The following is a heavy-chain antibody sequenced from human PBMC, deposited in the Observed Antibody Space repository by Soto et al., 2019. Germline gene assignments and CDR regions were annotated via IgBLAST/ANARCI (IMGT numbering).Heavy chain of an antibody. D-gene: IGHD1-26*01. V-gene: IGHV1-69*02. CDR2: IIPILGIA. Sequence: QVQLVQSGVEVKKPGSSVKVSCKASGGTFSSYTISWVRQAPGQGLEWMGRIIPILGIANYAQKFQGRVTITADKSTSTAYMELSSLRSEDTAVYYCAQWDYYYYMDVWGKGTTVIVSS. J-gene: IGHJ6*03. CDR1: GGTFSSYT. CDR3: AQWDYYYYMDV.